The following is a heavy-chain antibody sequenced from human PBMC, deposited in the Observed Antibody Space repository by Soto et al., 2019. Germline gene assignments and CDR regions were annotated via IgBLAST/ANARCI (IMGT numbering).Heavy chain of an antibody. J-gene: IGHJ5*02. CDR1: GDSVSSNSAA. D-gene: IGHD5-18*01. CDR2: TYYRSKWYN. Sequence: SQTLSLTCVISGDSVSSNSAAWNWIRQSPSRGLEWLGRTYYRSKWYNDYAVSVKSRITINPDTSKNQFSLQPNSVTPEDTAVYYCARYSYGYSAQENWFDPWGQGTLVTVSS. CDR3: ARYSYGYSAQENWFDP. V-gene: IGHV6-1*01.